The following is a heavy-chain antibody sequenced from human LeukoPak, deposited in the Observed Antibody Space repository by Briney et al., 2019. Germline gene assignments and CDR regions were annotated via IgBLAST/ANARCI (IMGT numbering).Heavy chain of an antibody. CDR1: GYTFTSYD. V-gene: IGHV1-8*01. CDR3: ARGLAIFGVVEYYCGMDV. J-gene: IGHJ6*02. Sequence: VASVKVSCKASGYTFTSYDINWVRQATGQGLEWMGWMNPNSGNTGYAQKFQGRVTMTRNTSISTAYMELSSLRSEDTAVYYCARGLAIFGVVEYYCGMDVWGQGTAVTVSS. CDR2: MNPNSGNT. D-gene: IGHD3-3*01.